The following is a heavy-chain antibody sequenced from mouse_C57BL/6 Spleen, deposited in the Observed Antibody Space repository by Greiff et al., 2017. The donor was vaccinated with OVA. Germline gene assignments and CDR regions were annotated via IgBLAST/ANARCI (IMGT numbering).Heavy chain of an antibody. J-gene: IGHJ3*01. Sequence: EVQRVESGPGMVKPSQSLSLTCTVTGYSITSGYDWHWIRHFPGNKLEWMGYISYSGSTNYNPSLKSRISITHDTSKNHFFLKLNSVTTEDTATYYCASYYGSSYGWFAYWGQGTLVTVSA. CDR2: ISYSGST. D-gene: IGHD1-1*01. CDR1: GYSITSGYD. V-gene: IGHV3-1*01. CDR3: ASYYGSSYGWFAY.